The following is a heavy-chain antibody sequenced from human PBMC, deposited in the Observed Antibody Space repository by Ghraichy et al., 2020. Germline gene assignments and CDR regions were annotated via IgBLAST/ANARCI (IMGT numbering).Heavy chain of an antibody. J-gene: IGHJ6*02. CDR1: GFTFTDYA. CDR3: SRDGVPAAVFYGMDV. CDR2: ISTDGNLI. D-gene: IGHD2-2*01. V-gene: IGHV3-30*03. Sequence: GESLNISCVASGFTFTDYAMHWVRRTPGKGLEWLAVISTDGNLIHYAAAAKGRFIISRDDSRDTLFLDMKNLGPADTATYFCSRDGVPAAVFYGMDVWGLGTTVTVS.